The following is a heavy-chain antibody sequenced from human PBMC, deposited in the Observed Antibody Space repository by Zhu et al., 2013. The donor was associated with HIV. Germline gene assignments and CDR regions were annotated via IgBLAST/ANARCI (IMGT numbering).Heavy chain of an antibody. Sequence: QVQLVQSGAAVKKPGSSVKVSCKASGDTFRGDGFSWVRQAPGQGLEGMGGIIPMFGSANIAQKFQARLTISADESTSTVYMQLNSLRSEDTAKYFCSREVGGFGGSPLDVVGPRDHGHRLV. CDR3: SREVGGFGGSPLDV. CDR1: GDTFRGDG. V-gene: IGHV1-69*01. J-gene: IGHJ6*02. D-gene: IGHD3-16*01. CDR2: IIPMFGSA.